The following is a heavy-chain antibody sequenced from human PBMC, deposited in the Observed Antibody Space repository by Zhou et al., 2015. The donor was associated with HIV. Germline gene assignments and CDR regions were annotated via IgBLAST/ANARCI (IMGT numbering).Heavy chain of an antibody. CDR1: EITLDIYA. Sequence: EVQLLESGGRLGTAWGGSLRLSCADSEITLDIYAMTWVRQAPGKGLEWVSSISGSGDRTYYANFVKGRFSISRDNSDNTLFLEMSSLSVEDTATYYCAREAWSAGPSCNKSCFWEGYGLVPFYYMDVWGKGTTVTVSS. D-gene: IGHD2/OR15-2a*01. V-gene: IGHV3-23*01. CDR3: AREAWSAGPSCNKSCFWEGYGLVPFYYMDV. CDR2: ISGSGDRT. J-gene: IGHJ6*03.